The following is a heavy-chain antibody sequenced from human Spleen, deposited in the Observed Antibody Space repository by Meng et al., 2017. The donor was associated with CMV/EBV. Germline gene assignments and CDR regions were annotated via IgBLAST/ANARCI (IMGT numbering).Heavy chain of an antibody. D-gene: IGHD1-26*01. CDR2: IYISGDT. Sequence: QIRGTGPGLVKPSEPLSLTCSGSGVPMNNFYWSWIRQPAGKGLEWIGRIYISGDTNYNPSLKSRVTISKDTSKNQISLRLTSVTAADTAVYYCATGSGDFDHWGRGTLVTVSS. CDR3: ATGSGDFDH. J-gene: IGHJ4*02. V-gene: IGHV4-4*07. CDR1: GVPMNNFY.